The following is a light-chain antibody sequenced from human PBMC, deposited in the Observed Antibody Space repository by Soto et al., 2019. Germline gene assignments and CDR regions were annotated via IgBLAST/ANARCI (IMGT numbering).Light chain of an antibody. CDR3: QQRYNWPIT. CDR1: QSVSGY. CDR2: ADS. Sequence: IVLTQSPATLSLSPGETATLSCRASQSVSGYIGWYQQKPGQAPRLLIYADSNRATGIPARFSGSGSGTDCTLTISSLEPEDCSVYYCQQRYNWPITFGQGTRLEIK. J-gene: IGKJ5*01. V-gene: IGKV3-11*01.